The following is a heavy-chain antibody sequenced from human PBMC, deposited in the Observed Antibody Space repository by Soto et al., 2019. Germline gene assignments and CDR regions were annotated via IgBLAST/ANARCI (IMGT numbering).Heavy chain of an antibody. CDR3: AKDAHVRFLEWLSPTYYYYGMDV. Sequence: GGSLRLSCAASGFTFSSYAMSWVRQAPGKGLEWVSVISGSGGSTYYADSVKGRFTISRDNSKNTLYLQMNSLRAGDTAVYYCAKDAHVRFLEWLSPTYYYYGMDVWGQGTTVTVSS. J-gene: IGHJ6*02. D-gene: IGHD3-3*01. CDR1: GFTFSSYA. V-gene: IGHV3-23*01. CDR2: ISGSGGST.